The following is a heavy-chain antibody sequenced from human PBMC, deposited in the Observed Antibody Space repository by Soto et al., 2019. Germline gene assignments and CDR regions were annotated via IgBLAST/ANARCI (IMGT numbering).Heavy chain of an antibody. D-gene: IGHD2-15*01. CDR2: IKKDGSEK. CDR3: ARYTVVHATRDSFDI. Sequence: EVQLVESGGGLVQPGGSLRLSCAASGFTFSNYWMSWVRQAPGKGLEWVALIKKDGSEKYYADSVRGRFTISRDNAKNSVFLQMSSLRAEDTAIYYCARYTVVHATRDSFDIWGQGTVVSVS. CDR1: GFTFSNYW. J-gene: IGHJ3*02. V-gene: IGHV3-7*01.